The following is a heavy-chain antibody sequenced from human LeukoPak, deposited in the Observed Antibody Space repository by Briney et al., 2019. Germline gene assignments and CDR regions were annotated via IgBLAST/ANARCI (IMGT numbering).Heavy chain of an antibody. D-gene: IGHD1-14*01. CDR1: GFTFSSYE. V-gene: IGHV3-48*03. Sequence: PGGSLRLSCAASGFTFSSYEMNWVRQAPGKGLEWVSYISSSGSTTNYADSVKGRFTISRDNGKKSLYLQMNSLRAEDTAVYYCARDLGGPNRCYFDQWGQGTLVTVSS. J-gene: IGHJ4*02. CDR2: ISSSGSTT. CDR3: ARDLGGPNRCYFDQ.